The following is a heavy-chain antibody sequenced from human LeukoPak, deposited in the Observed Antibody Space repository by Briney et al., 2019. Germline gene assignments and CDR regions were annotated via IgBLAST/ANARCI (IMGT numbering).Heavy chain of an antibody. Sequence: SETLSLTCTVSGGSISSSSYYRGWIRQPPGKGLEWIGSIYHSGSTYYNPSLKSRVTISVDTSKNQFSLKLSSVTAADTAVYYCAREEGGSYIRYYYYMDVGGKGTTVTVSS. CDR1: GGSISSSSYY. J-gene: IGHJ6*03. V-gene: IGHV4-39*07. CDR2: IYHSGST. D-gene: IGHD1-26*01. CDR3: AREEGGSYIRYYYYMDV.